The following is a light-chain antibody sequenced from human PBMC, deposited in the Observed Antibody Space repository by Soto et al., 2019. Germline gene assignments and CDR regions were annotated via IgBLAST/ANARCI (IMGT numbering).Light chain of an antibody. CDR3: QQRSNWPTYT. V-gene: IGKV3-11*01. CDR2: GAS. Sequence: IVLTQSPATLSLSPGGRATLSCRASQRVSSYLAWYQQNLVQAPRHRVYGASNRVTGIPARYSGSGSGTDVTLSISSLEPKDFAVQYCQQRSNWPTYTFGQGTNLDIK. CDR1: QRVSSY. J-gene: IGKJ2*01.